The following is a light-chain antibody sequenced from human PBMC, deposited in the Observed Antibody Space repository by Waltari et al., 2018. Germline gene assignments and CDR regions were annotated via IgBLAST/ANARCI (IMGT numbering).Light chain of an antibody. J-gene: IGLJ2*01. CDR2: RIN. CDR3: AGWDDNLSVV. V-gene: IGLV1-47*01. Sequence: QSVLTQPPAASGTPGPRVTISCAGSTLNIGPNYVNWYQKFPGAAPKLLIYRINQRPSGVPDRFSGSKSGTSASLVISGLRSEDEADYFCAGWDDNLSVVFGGGTKLTVL. CDR1: TLNIGPNY.